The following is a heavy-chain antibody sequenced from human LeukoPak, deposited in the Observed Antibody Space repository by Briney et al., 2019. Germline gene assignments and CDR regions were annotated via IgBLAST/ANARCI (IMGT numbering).Heavy chain of an antibody. Sequence: APVTVSCKASGYTFTGYYLHWVRQAPGQGLEWMGWINPNSGGTNYAQKFQGRVTMTRDTSISTAYMGLSRLRSDDAAVYYCARHAYYDSSGPPTDRTFDIWGQGTMVTVSS. J-gene: IGHJ3*02. CDR3: ARHAYYDSSGPPTDRTFDI. D-gene: IGHD3-22*01. V-gene: IGHV1-2*02. CDR1: GYTFTGYY. CDR2: INPNSGGT.